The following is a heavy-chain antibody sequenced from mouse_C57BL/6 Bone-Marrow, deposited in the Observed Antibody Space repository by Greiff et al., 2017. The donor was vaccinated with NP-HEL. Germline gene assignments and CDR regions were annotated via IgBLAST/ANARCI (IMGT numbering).Heavy chain of an antibody. CDR2: INPNYGTT. J-gene: IGHJ2*01. CDR3: ARGDFHYETGVFDY. V-gene: IGHV1-39*01. CDR1: GYSFTDYN. Sequence: VQLQQSGPELVKPGASVKISCKASGYSFTDYNMNWVKQSNGKSLEWIGVINPNYGTTSYNQKFKGKATLTADQSSSTAYMQLNSLTSEDSAVEYCARGDFHYETGVFDYWGQGTTLTVSS. D-gene: IGHD2-13*01.